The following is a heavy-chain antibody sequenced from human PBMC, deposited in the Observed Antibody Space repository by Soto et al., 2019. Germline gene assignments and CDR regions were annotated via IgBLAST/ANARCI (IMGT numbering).Heavy chain of an antibody. D-gene: IGHD6-6*01. CDR3: ARVSSIAARGLSNWFDP. J-gene: IGHJ5*02. V-gene: IGHV4-59*01. CDR1: GGSISSYY. Sequence: SETLSLTCTVSGGSISSYYWSWIRQPPGKGLEWIGYIYYSGSTNYNPSLKSRVTISVDTSKNQFSLKLSSVTAADTAVYYCARVSSIAARGLSNWFDPWGQGTLVTVSS. CDR2: IYYSGST.